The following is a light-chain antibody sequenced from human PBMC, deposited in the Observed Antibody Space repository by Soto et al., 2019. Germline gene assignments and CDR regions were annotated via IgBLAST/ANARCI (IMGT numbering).Light chain of an antibody. CDR2: GAS. Sequence: EIVMTQSPATLSVSPGERATLSCRASQSVSSNLAWYQQKPGQAPRLLIYGASTRATGIPARFSGSGSGTDFTLTISSLQSEDFAVYYCQQYNNWPPSVTFGQGTKVEIK. V-gene: IGKV3-15*01. CDR3: QQYNNWPPSVT. J-gene: IGKJ1*01. CDR1: QSVSSN.